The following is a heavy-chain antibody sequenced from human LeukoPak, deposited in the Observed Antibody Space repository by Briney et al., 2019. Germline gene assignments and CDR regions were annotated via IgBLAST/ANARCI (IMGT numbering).Heavy chain of an antibody. D-gene: IGHD6-13*01. CDR1: DYSISSSYY. V-gene: IGHV4-38-2*02. CDR2: IYHSGST. CDR3: ARLIAAALRVDY. Sequence: SETLSLTCTVSDYSISSSYYWGWIRQPPGKGLEWFGIIYHSGSTYYNPSLKSRVTISVDTSKNQFSLKLSSVTAADTAVYYCARLIAAALRVDYWGQGTLVTVSS. J-gene: IGHJ4*02.